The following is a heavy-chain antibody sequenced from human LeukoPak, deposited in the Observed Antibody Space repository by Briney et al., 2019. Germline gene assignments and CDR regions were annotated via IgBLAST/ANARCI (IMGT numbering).Heavy chain of an antibody. V-gene: IGHV3-30*19. Sequence: PGRSLRLSCVTAGFSLSTYGMHWVRQAPGKGLEWVAMIAHDGVAKYYTDSVKGRFTISRDNSRNTLYLQMNSLRPEDTAVYYCARDWGASDWYNWFGPWGQGTLVTVSS. CDR1: GFSLSTYG. J-gene: IGHJ5*02. D-gene: IGHD6-19*01. CDR2: IAHDGVAK. CDR3: ARDWGASDWYNWFGP.